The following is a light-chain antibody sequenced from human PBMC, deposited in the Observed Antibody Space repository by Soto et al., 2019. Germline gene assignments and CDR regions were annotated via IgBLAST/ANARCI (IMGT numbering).Light chain of an antibody. CDR2: KAS. CDR1: QSSSSW. J-gene: IGKJ1*01. CDR3: QQYNSYWT. Sequence: DIQMTQSPSTLSASVGDRVTITCRASQSSSSWLAWYQQKPGKAPKLLIYKASSLESGVPSRFSGSGSGTEFTLTISSLQPDDFATYYCQQYNSYWTFGKGTKVEIK. V-gene: IGKV1-5*03.